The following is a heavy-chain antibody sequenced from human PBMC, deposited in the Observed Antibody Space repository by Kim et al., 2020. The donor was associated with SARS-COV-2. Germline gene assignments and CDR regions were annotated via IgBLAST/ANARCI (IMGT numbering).Heavy chain of an antibody. D-gene: IGHD6-13*01. J-gene: IGHJ4*02. Sequence: GGSLRLSCAASGFTFSSYGMHWVRQAPGKGLEWVAVIWYDGSNKYYADSVKGRFTISRDNSKNTLYLQMNSLRAEDTAVYYCARAGDNIIAAVWTFDYWGQGTLDTVSS. CDR3: ARAGDNIIAAVWTFDY. CDR2: IWYDGSNK. CDR1: GFTFSSYG. V-gene: IGHV3-33*08.